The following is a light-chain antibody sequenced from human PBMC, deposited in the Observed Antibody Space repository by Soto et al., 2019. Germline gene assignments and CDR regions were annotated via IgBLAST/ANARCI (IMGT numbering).Light chain of an antibody. Sequence: QSVLTQPPSVSAAPGQKVTISCSGSSSNIGNNLVSWYQQFPRTAPKLLIYDNDKRPSRIPDRFSGSKSGTSATLAITGLQAGDEADYYCGTWDSSLSAVVFGGGTKVTVL. V-gene: IGLV1-51*01. J-gene: IGLJ3*02. CDR3: GTWDSSLSAVV. CDR2: DND. CDR1: SSNIGNNL.